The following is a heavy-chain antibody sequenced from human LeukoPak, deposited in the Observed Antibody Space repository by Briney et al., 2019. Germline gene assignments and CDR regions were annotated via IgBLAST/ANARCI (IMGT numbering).Heavy chain of an antibody. CDR2: VIPILGIA. CDR3: ARDLIRNFALDY. V-gene: IGHV1-69*04. D-gene: IGHD2/OR15-2a*01. J-gene: IGHJ4*02. CDR1: GGTFSSYA. Sequence: SVKVSCKASGGTFSSYAISWVRQAPGQGLEWMGRVIPILGIANYAQKFQGRVTITADKSTSTAYMELSSLRSEDTAVYYCARDLIRNFALDYWGQGTLVTVSS.